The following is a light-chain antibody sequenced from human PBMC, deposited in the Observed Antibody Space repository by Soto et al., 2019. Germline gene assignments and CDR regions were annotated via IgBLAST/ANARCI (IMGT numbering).Light chain of an antibody. J-gene: IGKJ1*01. Sequence: EIVLTQSPGTLSLSPGERATLSCRASQSVSRSYLAWYQQKPGQAPRLLIYGASSRATGIPDRFSGSGSGTVFPLTITRLEPEDFAVYYCQQYDTSPWTFGQGTTVEI. CDR2: GAS. V-gene: IGKV3-20*01. CDR1: QSVSRSY. CDR3: QQYDTSPWT.